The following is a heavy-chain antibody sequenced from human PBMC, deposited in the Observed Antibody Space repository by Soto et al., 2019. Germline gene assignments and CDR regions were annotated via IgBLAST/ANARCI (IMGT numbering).Heavy chain of an antibody. V-gene: IGHV4-39*01. CDR2: IFYSGST. CDR1: GGSISSSSYY. J-gene: IGHJ4*02. D-gene: IGHD1-26*01. Sequence: SETLSLTCTVSGGSISSSSYYWGWIRQPPGKGLEWFGSIFYSGSTYHNPSLRSRVTISVDTSKNQFSLRLSSVTAADTAVYYCARQAGIYVGPTGAVDNWGQGTLVTVSS. CDR3: ARQAGIYVGPTGAVDN.